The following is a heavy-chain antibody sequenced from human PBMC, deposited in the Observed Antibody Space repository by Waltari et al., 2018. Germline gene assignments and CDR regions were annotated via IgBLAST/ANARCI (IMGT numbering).Heavy chain of an antibody. V-gene: IGHV1-2*06. CDR1: GYNLTSYY. D-gene: IGHD2-2*01. Sequence: QVQLVPSGAAVKKPGASVKVSCKASGYNLTSYYRNRVRQAPGQGLEWMELINPYSCDTNYARKFQDRVTMTRDTSVNTAYMVVGRLTSDDTAVYFCARESAFSTSWYPGFDPWGQGTLVTVAS. CDR2: INPYSCDT. J-gene: IGHJ5*02. CDR3: ARESAFSTSWYPGFDP.